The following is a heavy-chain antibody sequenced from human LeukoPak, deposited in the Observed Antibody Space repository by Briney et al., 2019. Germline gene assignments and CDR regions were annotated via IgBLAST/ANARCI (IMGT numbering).Heavy chain of an antibody. V-gene: IGHV3-33*01. CDR1: GFAFSSYG. CDR3: ARAKSTIAARGYFDD. J-gene: IGHJ4*02. CDR2: IWYDGSNQ. Sequence: GGSLRLSCAASGFAFSSYGMHWVRQAPGKGLEWVAIIWYDGSNQYYADSVKGRFTISRDNSKNTVYLQMNSLRAEDTAVYYCARAKSTIAARGYFDDWGQGTLVTVSS. D-gene: IGHD6-6*01.